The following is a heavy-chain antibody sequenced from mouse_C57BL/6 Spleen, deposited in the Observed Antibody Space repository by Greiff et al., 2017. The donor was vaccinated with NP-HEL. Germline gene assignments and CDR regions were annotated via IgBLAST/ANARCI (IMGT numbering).Heavy chain of an antibody. J-gene: IGHJ1*03. Sequence: EVKLVEPGGGLVKPGGSLKLSCAASGFTFTSYAMSWVRQTPEKRLEWVATISDGGSYTYYPDNVKGRSTITRDNAKNNLYLQMSHLKSEDTAMYYCARDPFYGYHWYFDVWGTGTTVTVSS. D-gene: IGHD2-9*01. V-gene: IGHV5-4*01. CDR2: ISDGGSYT. CDR1: GFTFTSYA. CDR3: ARDPFYGYHWYFDV.